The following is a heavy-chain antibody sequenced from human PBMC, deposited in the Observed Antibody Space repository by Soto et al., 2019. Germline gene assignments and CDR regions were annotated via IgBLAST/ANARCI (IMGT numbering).Heavy chain of an antibody. CDR3: ARSSYSRDWFYFDN. CDR1: GYTFGSYW. Sequence: PGESLKISCEASGYTFGSYWLGWVRQMPVKGLEWMAIIYPGDSDTRYSPSFQGQVTISVDKSINTAYLQWSSLKASDSGIYFCARSSYSRDWFYFDNWGRGTLVTVSS. J-gene: IGHJ4*02. CDR2: IYPGDSDT. V-gene: IGHV5-51*01. D-gene: IGHD6-19*01.